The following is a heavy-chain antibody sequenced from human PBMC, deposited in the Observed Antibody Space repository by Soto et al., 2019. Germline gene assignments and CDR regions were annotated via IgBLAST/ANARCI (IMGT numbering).Heavy chain of an antibody. CDR2: IYYNGIT. CDR3: AREVTMVRSFDY. D-gene: IGHD3-10*01. CDR1: GDSISRGNFY. Sequence: SETLSLTCTVSGDSISRGNFYWSWIRNSPGRGLEWIGSIYYNGITYYNPSLKSRVAMSVDTSKIQFSLRLSSVTAADTAVYYCAREVTMVRSFDYWGQGTLVTVSS. V-gene: IGHV4-30-4*01. J-gene: IGHJ4*02.